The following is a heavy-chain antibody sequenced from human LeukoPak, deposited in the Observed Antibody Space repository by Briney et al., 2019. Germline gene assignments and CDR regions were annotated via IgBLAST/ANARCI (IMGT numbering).Heavy chain of an antibody. D-gene: IGHD1-26*01. Sequence: PSETLSLTCTVSGGSISSSSYYWGWIRQPPGKGLEWIGSIYYSGSTYYNPSLKSRVTLSVDTSKNQFALKLSSVTAADTAVYYCARDDSGSYYGFDGYWGQGTLVTVSS. CDR3: ARDDSGSYYGFDGY. V-gene: IGHV4-39*02. CDR1: GGSISSSSYY. CDR2: IYYSGST. J-gene: IGHJ4*02.